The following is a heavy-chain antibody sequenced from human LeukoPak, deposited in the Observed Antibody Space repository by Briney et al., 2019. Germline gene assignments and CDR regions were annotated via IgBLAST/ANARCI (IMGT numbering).Heavy chain of an antibody. CDR3: ARDSLDYYDSSGYYWALYFDY. CDR2: IRYDGSNK. J-gene: IGHJ4*02. D-gene: IGHD3-22*01. Sequence: GGTLRLSCAASGFTFSSYGMHWVRQAPGKGLEWVAFIRYDGSNKYYADSVKGRFTISRDNSKNTLYLHVNSLRPEDTAVYYCARDSLDYYDSSGYYWALYFDYWGQGTLVTVSS. CDR1: GFTFSSYG. V-gene: IGHV3-30*02.